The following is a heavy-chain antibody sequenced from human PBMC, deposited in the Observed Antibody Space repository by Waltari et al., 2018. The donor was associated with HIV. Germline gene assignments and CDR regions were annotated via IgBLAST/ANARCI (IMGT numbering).Heavy chain of an antibody. D-gene: IGHD4-17*01. CDR3: TTAFYGGSDY. CDR1: GFTFSNAW. J-gene: IGHJ4*02. Sequence: EVQLVESGGGLVKPGGSLRLSCAASGFTFSNAWMSWVRQAPGKGLEWVGRIKRKTNGGTTDYAAPVKGRFTISRDDSKTTLSLQMNSLKTEDTAVYYCTTAFYGGSDYWGQGTLVTVSS. V-gene: IGHV3-15*01. CDR2: IKRKTNGGTT.